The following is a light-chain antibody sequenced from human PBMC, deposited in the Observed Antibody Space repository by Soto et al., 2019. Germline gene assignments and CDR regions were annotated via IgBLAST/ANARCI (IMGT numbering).Light chain of an antibody. CDR2: EVS. Sequence: QSVLTQPPSASGSPGQSVAISCTGTSSDVGAYNYVAWYQQHPGKVPKLMIYEVSKRPSGAPDRFSGSKSGHTASLTVSGLQAHDEADYYCSSYAGSDVFVFGTGTTVTVL. CDR3: SSYAGSDVFV. CDR1: SSDVGAYNY. J-gene: IGLJ1*01. V-gene: IGLV2-8*01.